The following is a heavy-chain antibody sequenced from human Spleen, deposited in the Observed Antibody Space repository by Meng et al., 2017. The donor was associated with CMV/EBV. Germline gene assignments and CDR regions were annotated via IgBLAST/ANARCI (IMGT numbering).Heavy chain of an antibody. Sequence: GESLKISCAASGFTFSHFGMHWVRQAPGRGLEWVAYIRYDGRNDGSNEYYSDSARGRFTISRDNSEDTLYLQMNSLRAEDTAVYYCARENGGVVVPAGSNYYFDYWGQGTLVTVSS. CDR3: ARENGGVVVPAGSNYYFDY. CDR1: GFTFSHFG. CDR2: IRYDGRNDGSNE. V-gene: IGHV3-30*02. D-gene: IGHD2-2*01. J-gene: IGHJ4*02.